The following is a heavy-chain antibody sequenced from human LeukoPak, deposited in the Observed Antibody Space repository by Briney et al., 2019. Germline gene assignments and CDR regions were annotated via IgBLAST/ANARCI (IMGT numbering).Heavy chain of an antibody. CDR2: ISWNSGSI. CDR3: AKVSGYCSGGSCYSFDY. D-gene: IGHD2-15*01. J-gene: IGHJ4*02. CDR1: GFTFDDYA. V-gene: IGHV3-9*01. Sequence: GGSLRLSCAASGFTFDDYAMHWFLQAPGKGLEWVSGISWNSGSIVYADSVKGRFTISRDNAKNSLYLQMNSLRAEDTALYYCAKVSGYCSGGSCYSFDYWGQGTRVTVSS.